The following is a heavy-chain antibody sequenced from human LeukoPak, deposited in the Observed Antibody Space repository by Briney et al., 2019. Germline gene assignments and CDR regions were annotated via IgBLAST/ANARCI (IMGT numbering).Heavy chain of an antibody. Sequence: ASVKVSCKASGYTFTDSYMHWVQQAPGKGLEWMGRVDTENGEIVYAEKFQGRVTITADTSTDTAYMELGSLRSEDTAVYYCATSKYSGNHPLDYWGQGNLVTVSS. CDR2: VDTENGEI. V-gene: IGHV1-69-2*01. CDR3: ATSKYSGNHPLDY. J-gene: IGHJ4*02. D-gene: IGHD1-26*01. CDR1: GYTFTDSY.